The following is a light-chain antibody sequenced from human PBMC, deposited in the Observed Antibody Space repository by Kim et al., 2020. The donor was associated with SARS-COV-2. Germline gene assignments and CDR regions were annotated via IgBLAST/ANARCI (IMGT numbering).Light chain of an antibody. J-gene: IGLJ3*02. Sequence: SYELTQPPSVSVAPGKTARITCGGNNIGSKSVHWYQQKPGQAPVLVIYYDSDRPSGTPERFFGSNSGNTATLTISSVEAGDEADYYCQVWGSSSDHSVFGGGTKVTVL. CDR1: NIGSKS. CDR2: YDS. CDR3: QVWGSSSDHSV. V-gene: IGLV3-21*04.